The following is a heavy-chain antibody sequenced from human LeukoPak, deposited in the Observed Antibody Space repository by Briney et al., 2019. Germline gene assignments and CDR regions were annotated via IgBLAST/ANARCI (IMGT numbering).Heavy chain of an antibody. Sequence: GSLRLSCAVSGFPFSVFEMNWVRQAPGKGLEWVSNIGSSGTTRYYADSVKGRFSISRDNAKNSLYLQMNSLRVEDTGVYYCALLAVASDFDYWGQGALVTVSS. D-gene: IGHD6-19*01. J-gene: IGHJ4*02. CDR3: ALLAVASDFDY. CDR1: GFPFSVFE. CDR2: IGSSGTTR. V-gene: IGHV3-48*03.